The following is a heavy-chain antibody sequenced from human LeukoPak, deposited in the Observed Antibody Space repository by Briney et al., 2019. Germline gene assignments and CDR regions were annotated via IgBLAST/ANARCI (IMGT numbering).Heavy chain of an antibody. V-gene: IGHV3-23*01. CDR1: GFPFNSYV. Sequence: GGSLRLSCAASGFPFNSYVMTWVRQAPGKGLEWVSVISGSGGLTYHADSVKGRFTVSRDNSKNTLYLQMNSLRAEDTAVYSWAKGYYDYIWGSYRSDAFDIWGQGTMVTVSS. J-gene: IGHJ3*02. CDR3: AKGYYDYIWGSYRSDAFDI. D-gene: IGHD3-16*02. CDR2: ISGSGGLT.